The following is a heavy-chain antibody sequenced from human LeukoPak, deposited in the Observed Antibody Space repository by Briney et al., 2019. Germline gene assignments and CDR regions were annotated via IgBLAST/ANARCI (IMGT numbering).Heavy chain of an antibody. CDR1: GFTFSSYS. J-gene: IGHJ4*02. CDR2: ISSSSSYI. V-gene: IGHV3-21*01. CDR3: ARGGSSRSHFDY. D-gene: IGHD3-16*01. Sequence: GGSLRLSCAASGFTFSSYSMNWVRQAPGKGLEWVSSISSSSSYIYYADSVKGRLTISRDNAKNSLYLQMNSLRAEDTAVYYCARGGSSRSHFDYWGQGTLVTVSS.